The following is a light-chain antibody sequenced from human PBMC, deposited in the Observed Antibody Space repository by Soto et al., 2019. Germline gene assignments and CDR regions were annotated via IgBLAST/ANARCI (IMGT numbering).Light chain of an antibody. CDR1: QSVSSSY. Sequence: EIVLTQSPGTLSLSPGERATLSCRASQSVSSSYLAWYQQKPGQAPRLLIYGASSRATGIPDRFSGSGSGTDFTLTISSLEPEDFAAYYCQQRSNWPPITFGQGARLANK. CDR3: QQRSNWPPIT. V-gene: IGKV3D-20*02. J-gene: IGKJ5*01. CDR2: GAS.